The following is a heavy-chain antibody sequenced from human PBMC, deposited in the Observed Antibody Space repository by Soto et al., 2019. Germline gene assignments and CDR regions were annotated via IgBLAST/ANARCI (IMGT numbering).Heavy chain of an antibody. CDR3: ASDSSSSPRANYYYYYYMDV. CDR2: IYYSGST. Sequence: SETLSLTCTVSGGSISSYYWSWIRQPPGKGLEWIGYIYYSGSTNYNPSLKSRVTISVDTSKNQFSLKLSSVTAADTAVYYCASDSSSSPRANYYYYYYMDVWSKGTTVTVSS. J-gene: IGHJ6*03. D-gene: IGHD6-6*01. CDR1: GGSISSYY. V-gene: IGHV4-59*08.